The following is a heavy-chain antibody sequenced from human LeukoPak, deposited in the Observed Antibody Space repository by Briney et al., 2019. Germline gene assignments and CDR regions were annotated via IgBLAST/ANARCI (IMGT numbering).Heavy chain of an antibody. CDR3: ARDIVVVVAAGGYDY. CDR2: INPSSGST. Sequence: ASVKVSCTPSGYTFRTYYIHWVRQAPGQGLEWMGIINPSSGSTIYAQKFKGRVTMTRDMSTSIVYMELSSLRSDDTAVYYCARDIVVVVAAGGYDYWGQGTLVTVSS. V-gene: IGHV1-46*01. D-gene: IGHD2-15*01. J-gene: IGHJ4*02. CDR1: GYTFRTYY.